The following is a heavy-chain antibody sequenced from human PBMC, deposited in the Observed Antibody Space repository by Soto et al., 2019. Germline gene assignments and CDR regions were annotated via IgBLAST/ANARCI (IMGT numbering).Heavy chain of an antibody. Sequence: SETLSLTCTVSGGSISSGGYYWSWIRQHPGKGLEWIGYIYHSGSTYYNPSLKSRVTISVDRSKNHFSLKLSSVTAADTALYYCARHSNRNYGLYYFDYWGLGALVTVSS. D-gene: IGHD4-4*01. CDR1: GGSISSGGYY. J-gene: IGHJ4*02. CDR3: ARHSNRNYGLYYFDY. V-gene: IGHV4-30-2*01. CDR2: IYHSGST.